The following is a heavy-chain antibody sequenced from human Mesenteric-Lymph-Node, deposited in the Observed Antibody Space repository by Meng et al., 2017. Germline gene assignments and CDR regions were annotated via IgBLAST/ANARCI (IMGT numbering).Heavy chain of an antibody. CDR3: ARGLTG. CDR1: GGSFSEYY. V-gene: IGHV4-34*01. CDR2: INHSGST. Sequence: QVQLQQWGAGLLKPSETLSLTVAVYGGSFSEYYWSWIRQPPGKGXEWIGEINHSGSTNYNPSLKSRVTISVDTSKNQFSLKLSSVTAADTAVYYCARGLTGWGQGTLVTVSS. J-gene: IGHJ4*02. D-gene: IGHD3-9*01.